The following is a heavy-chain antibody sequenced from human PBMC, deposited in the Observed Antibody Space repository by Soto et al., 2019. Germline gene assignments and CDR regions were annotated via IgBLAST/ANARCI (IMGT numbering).Heavy chain of an antibody. CDR3: ATAQSPEAFDV. Sequence: ASVKVSCKVSGNTLTDLSMHWVRQAPGKGLEWMGGFHPEDGETIYAQKFQGRVTMTEDTSTDTAYMELSSLRSEGTAVYYCATAQSPEAFDVWGQGTMVTVSS. V-gene: IGHV1-24*01. CDR1: GNTLTDLS. CDR2: FHPEDGET. J-gene: IGHJ3*01.